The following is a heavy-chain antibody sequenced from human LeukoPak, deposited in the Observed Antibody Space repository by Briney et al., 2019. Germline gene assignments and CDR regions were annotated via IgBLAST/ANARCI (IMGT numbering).Heavy chain of an antibody. J-gene: IGHJ4*02. Sequence: ASVKVSCKASGYTFTSYYMHWVRQAPGQGLEWMGIINPSGGSTSYAQKFQGRVTMTRDTSTSTVYMELSRLGSDDTAVYYCARDSTYYYDSSGYYPLDYWGQGTLVTVSS. CDR3: ARDSTYYYDSSGYYPLDY. CDR1: GYTFTSYY. D-gene: IGHD3-22*01. V-gene: IGHV1-46*01. CDR2: INPSGGST.